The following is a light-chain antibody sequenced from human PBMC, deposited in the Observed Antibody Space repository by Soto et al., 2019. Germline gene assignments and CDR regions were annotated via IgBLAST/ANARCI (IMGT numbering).Light chain of an antibody. Sequence: QSVLTQPPSVSGAPGQRVTISCTVSSSNIGAGYDVHWYQPLPGTAPQLIIYGHSKRPSGVPDRFSGSKSGTSAALAITGLQAEDEADYCRQSYASSLSVVFGGGTQLTVL. CDR3: QSYASSLSVV. V-gene: IGLV1-40*01. CDR1: SSNIGAGYD. CDR2: GHS. J-gene: IGLJ2*01.